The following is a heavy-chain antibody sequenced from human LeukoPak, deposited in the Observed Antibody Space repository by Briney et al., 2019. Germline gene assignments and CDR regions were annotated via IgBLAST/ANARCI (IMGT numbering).Heavy chain of an antibody. D-gene: IGHD5-18*01. CDR3: ARYSYGPTYFDY. V-gene: IGHV4-61*02. CDR2: IYTSGST. Sequence: SETLSLTCTVSGGSISSGSYYWSWIRQPAGTGLEWIGRIYTSGSTNYNPSLKSRVTISVDTSKNQFSLKLSSVTAADTAVYYCARYSYGPTYFDYWGQGTLVTVSS. J-gene: IGHJ4*02. CDR1: GGSISSGSYY.